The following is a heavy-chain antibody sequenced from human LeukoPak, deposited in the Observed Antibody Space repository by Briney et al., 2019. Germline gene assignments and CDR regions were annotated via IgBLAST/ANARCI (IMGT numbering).Heavy chain of an antibody. Sequence: GGSLRLSCAASGFTFSSYGMHWVRQAPGKGLEWVAVISYDGSNKYYAGSVKGRFTISRDNSKNTLYLQMNSLRAEDTALYYCAKDIGADTILDAFDIWGQGTMVTVSS. CDR1: GFTFSSYG. CDR2: ISYDGSNK. D-gene: IGHD3-9*01. J-gene: IGHJ3*02. CDR3: AKDIGADTILDAFDI. V-gene: IGHV3-30*18.